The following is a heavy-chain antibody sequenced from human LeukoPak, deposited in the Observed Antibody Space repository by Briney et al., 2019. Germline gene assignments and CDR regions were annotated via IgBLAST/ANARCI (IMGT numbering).Heavy chain of an antibody. J-gene: IGHJ4*02. CDR3: ARRRRSIVGATRFDY. CDR2: IYYSGST. Sequence: PSETLSLTCTVSGGSIRSSSYYWGWIRQPPGKGLEWIGSIYYSGSTYYNPSLKSRVTISVDTSKNQFSLKLSSVTAADTAVYYSARRRRSIVGATRFDYWGQGTLVTVSS. CDR1: GGSIRSSSYY. V-gene: IGHV4-39*01. D-gene: IGHD1-26*01.